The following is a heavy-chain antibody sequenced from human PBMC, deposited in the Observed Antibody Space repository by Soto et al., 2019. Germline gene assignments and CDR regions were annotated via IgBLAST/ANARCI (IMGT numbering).Heavy chain of an antibody. CDR2: ISDNGGST. CDR3: AKDGVGINAFDV. Sequence: PGGCLRLSCAASGFTFRSLGMSWVRQAPGKGLEWVSGISDNGGSTYYADSVKGRFTISRDNSKNTVSLQMNSLKVEDTAVYYCAKDGVGINAFDVWGQGTMVTVSS. V-gene: IGHV3-23*01. J-gene: IGHJ3*01. CDR1: GFTFRSLG. D-gene: IGHD1-26*01.